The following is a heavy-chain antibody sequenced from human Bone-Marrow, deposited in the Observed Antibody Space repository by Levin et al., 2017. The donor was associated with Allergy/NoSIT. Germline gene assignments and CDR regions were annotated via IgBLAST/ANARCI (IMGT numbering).Heavy chain of an antibody. CDR2: LDGGGSYT. CDR3: ARVLSVVVGGTQRGGFDY. Sequence: GGSLRLSCAASGFRFSDYYMSWIRQAPGKGLEWVSYLDGGGSYTIYADSVEGRFTVSRDYAKNSMYLQMSSLRAEDTAVYYCARVLSVVVGGTQRGGFDYWGQGALVTVSS. CDR1: GFRFSDYY. V-gene: IGHV3-11*05. J-gene: IGHJ4*02. D-gene: IGHD2-15*01.